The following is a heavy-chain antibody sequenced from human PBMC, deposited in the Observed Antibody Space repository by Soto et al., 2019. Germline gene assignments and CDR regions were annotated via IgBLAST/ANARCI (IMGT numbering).Heavy chain of an antibody. CDR1: GFTFNNYW. Sequence: EEQLVESGGGLVQPGESLTLSCRTPGFTFNNYWMSWLRQAPGKGLEWVANINQDGSQRYYVDSVKGRFTFSRDNAKTSLYLQMNSLRVEDTALYYCARFSRSHDTEYRGQGTLVSVSS. J-gene: IGHJ4*02. CDR3: ARFSRSHDTEY. V-gene: IGHV3-7*05. CDR2: INQDGSQR.